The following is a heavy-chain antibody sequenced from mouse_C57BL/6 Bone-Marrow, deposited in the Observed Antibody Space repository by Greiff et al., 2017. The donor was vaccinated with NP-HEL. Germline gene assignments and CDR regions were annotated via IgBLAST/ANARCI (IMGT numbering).Heavy chain of an antibody. CDR2: ISDGGSYT. J-gene: IGHJ3*01. V-gene: IGHV5-4*01. CDR1: GFTFSSYA. Sequence: EVKVVESGGGLVKPGGSLKLSCAASGFTFSSYAMSWVRQTPEKRLEWVATISDGGSYTYYPDNVKGRFTISRDNAKNNLYLQMSHLKSEDTAMYYCARDRGGYWGQGTLVTVSA. CDR3: ARDRGGY.